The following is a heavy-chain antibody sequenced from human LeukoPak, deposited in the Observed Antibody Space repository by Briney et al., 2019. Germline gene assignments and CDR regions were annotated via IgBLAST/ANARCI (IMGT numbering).Heavy chain of an antibody. Sequence: GGSLRLSCAASGFTFSSYRMNWVRQAPGKGLEWVSSMSSRSIHIFYADSVKGRFTISRDNAKNSVYLQMNSLRAEDTSVYLCARDGQPVLFGSWGQGTLVTVSS. CDR1: GFTFSSYR. J-gene: IGHJ4*02. D-gene: IGHD6-6*01. V-gene: IGHV3-21*01. CDR2: MSSRSIHI. CDR3: ARDGQPVLFGS.